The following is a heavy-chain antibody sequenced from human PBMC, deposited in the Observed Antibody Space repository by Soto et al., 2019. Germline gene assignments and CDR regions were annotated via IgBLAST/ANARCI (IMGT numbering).Heavy chain of an antibody. V-gene: IGHV4-59*01. D-gene: IGHD2-15*01. CDR2: IYDSGST. CDR1: GGSISSYY. CDR3: ARDLLRGPNENY. Sequence: PSETLSLTCTVSGGSISSYYWSWVRQPPGKGLEWIGMIYDSGSTKYNPSLKSRVTISVDTSKNQFSLKVNSVTAADTAVYYCARDLLRGPNENYWGQGTLVTVSS. J-gene: IGHJ4*02.